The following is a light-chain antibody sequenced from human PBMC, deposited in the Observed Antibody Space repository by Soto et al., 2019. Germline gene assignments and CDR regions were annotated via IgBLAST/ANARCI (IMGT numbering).Light chain of an antibody. V-gene: IGLV8-61*01. CDR3: VLYMGSGISV. J-gene: IGLJ2*01. Sequence: QTVVTQEPSFSVSPGGTVTLTCALSSGSVSTSYYPSWYQQTPGQAPCTLIYNTNTRSSGVPDRFSGSILGNKAALTITGAQTDDESTYYCVLYMGSGISVFGGGTQLTVL. CDR2: NTN. CDR1: SGSVSTSYY.